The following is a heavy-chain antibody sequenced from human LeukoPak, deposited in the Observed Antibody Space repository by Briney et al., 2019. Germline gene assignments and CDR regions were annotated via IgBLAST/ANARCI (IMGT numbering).Heavy chain of an antibody. Sequence: SETLSLTCTVSGGPISSYYWSWIRQPPGKGLEWIGYIYYSGSTNYNPSLKSRVTISVDTSKNQFSLKLSSVTAADTAVYYCARVVDYDYVWGSYRYSDYWGQGTLVTVSS. D-gene: IGHD3-16*02. CDR3: ARVVDYDYVWGSYRYSDY. CDR2: IYYSGST. CDR1: GGPISSYY. J-gene: IGHJ4*02. V-gene: IGHV4-59*12.